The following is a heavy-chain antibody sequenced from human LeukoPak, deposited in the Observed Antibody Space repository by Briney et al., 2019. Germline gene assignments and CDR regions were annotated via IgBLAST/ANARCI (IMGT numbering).Heavy chain of an antibody. V-gene: IGHV3-53*01. J-gene: IGHJ4*02. CDR2: IYADGGR. Sequence: GGSLRLSCAASGFSVSNNYMNWVRQAPGKGLEWVSVIYADGGRYYADSVKGRFTISRDNSDNTLSLQMNSLRVEDTAVYYCTKGLVGALAFENWGQGTLVTVS. CDR1: GFSVSNNY. D-gene: IGHD1-26*01. CDR3: TKGLVGALAFEN.